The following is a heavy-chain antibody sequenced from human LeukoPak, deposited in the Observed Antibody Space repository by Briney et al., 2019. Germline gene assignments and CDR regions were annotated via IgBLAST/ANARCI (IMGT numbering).Heavy chain of an antibody. Sequence: GGSLRLSCAASGFTFSNYWMHWVRQAPGKGLVWVSRVNSDGINTSYADSVKGRFTISRDNAKNTLNLQMNSLKTEDTAVYYCITPDKPLGFCSGGSCSLGCSWGRGTTVTISS. CDR2: VNSDGINT. J-gene: IGHJ6*04. CDR1: GFTFSNYW. V-gene: IGHV3-74*01. D-gene: IGHD2-15*01. CDR3: ITPDKPLGFCSGGSCSLGCS.